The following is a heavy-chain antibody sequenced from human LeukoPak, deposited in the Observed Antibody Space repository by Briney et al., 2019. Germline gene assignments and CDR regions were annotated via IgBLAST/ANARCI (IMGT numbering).Heavy chain of an antibody. CDR3: ARVEYDFWSGYVDY. CDR1: GLTVRNNF. J-gene: IGHJ4*02. D-gene: IGHD3-3*01. V-gene: IGHV3-53*01. Sequence: GGSLRLSCAASGLTVRNNFMSWVRQAPGKGLEWVSVIYSDGSTYYEDSVKGRFTISRDNAKNSLYLQMNSLRAEDTAVYYCARVEYDFWSGYVDYWGQGTLVTVSS. CDR2: IYSDGST.